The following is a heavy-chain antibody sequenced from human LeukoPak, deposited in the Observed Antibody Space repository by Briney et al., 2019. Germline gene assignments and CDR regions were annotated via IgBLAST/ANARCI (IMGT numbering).Heavy chain of an antibody. CDR3: AKDWAYQLPFDY. Sequence: GGSLRLSCAASGFTFSSYAMSWVRQAPGKGLEGVSAISGSGGSTYYGDSVKGRFTISRDNSKNTLYLQMNSLRAEDTAVYYCAKDWAYQLPFDYWGQGTLVNVSS. V-gene: IGHV3-23*01. D-gene: IGHD2-2*01. CDR2: ISGSGGST. CDR1: GFTFSSYA. J-gene: IGHJ4*02.